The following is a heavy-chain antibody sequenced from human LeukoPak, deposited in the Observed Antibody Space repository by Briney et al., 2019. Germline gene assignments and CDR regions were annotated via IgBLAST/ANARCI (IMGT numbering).Heavy chain of an antibody. CDR1: GYTFTSYA. CDR3: ARRGGSTTGHAFDI. V-gene: IGHV1-3*03. CDR2: INAGNGNT. J-gene: IGHJ3*02. Sequence: ASVKVSCKASGYTFTSYAMHWVRQAPGQRLEWMGWINAGNGNTKYSQEFQGRVTITRDTSASTAYMELSSLRSEDMAVYYCARRGGSTTGHAFDIWGQGTMVTVSS. D-gene: IGHD1-14*01.